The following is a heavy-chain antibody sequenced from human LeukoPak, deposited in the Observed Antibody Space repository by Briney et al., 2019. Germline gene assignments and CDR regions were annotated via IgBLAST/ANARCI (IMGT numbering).Heavy chain of an antibody. CDR2: INHSGST. Sequence: SETLSLTCAVYGGSFSGYYWSWIRQPPGKGLEWIGEINHSGSTNYNPSLKSRVTISVDTSKKQCSLKLSSVPAAGTAVYYCARGSRYYDFWSGYSNFDYWGQGTLVTVSS. V-gene: IGHV4-34*01. CDR3: ARGSRYYDFWSGYSNFDY. D-gene: IGHD3-3*01. J-gene: IGHJ4*02. CDR1: GGSFSGYY.